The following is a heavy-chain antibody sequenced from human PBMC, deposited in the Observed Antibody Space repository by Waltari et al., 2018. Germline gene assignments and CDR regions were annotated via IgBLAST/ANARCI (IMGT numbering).Heavy chain of an antibody. CDR1: GFTLSSYE. CDR2: ISSSGSTI. J-gene: IGHJ4*02. CDR3: ARVLVTATDY. D-gene: IGHD2-21*02. V-gene: IGHV3-48*03. Sequence: EVQLVESGGGLVQPGGSLRLSCAASGFTLSSYEMNWVRQAPGKGLELVSYISSSGSTIYYADSVKGRFTISRDNAKNSLYLQMNSLRAEDTAVYYCARVLVTATDYWGQGTLVTVSS.